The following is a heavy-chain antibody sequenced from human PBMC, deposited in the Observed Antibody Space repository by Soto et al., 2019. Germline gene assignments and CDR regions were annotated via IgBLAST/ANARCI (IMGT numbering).Heavy chain of an antibody. D-gene: IGHD4-17*01. CDR1: GVSVSSGSFY. CDR2: GSYSGTT. J-gene: IGHJ4*02. V-gene: IGHV4-61*01. Sequence: LSLTCTVSGVSVSSGSFYWAWIRQPPGKGLEWIGFGSYSGTTNYKPSLKSRVTISVDTSRSQISLKVSSLTAADTAVYYCARGATVTQYDYWGQGTLVTVSS. CDR3: ARGATVTQYDY.